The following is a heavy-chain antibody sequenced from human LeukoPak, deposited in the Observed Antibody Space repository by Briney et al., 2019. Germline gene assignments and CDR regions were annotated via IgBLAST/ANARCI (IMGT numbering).Heavy chain of an antibody. CDR2: ITGSGGRT. J-gene: IGHJ6*04. Sequence: PGGSLRLSCAASGFTFSSYAMNWVRQAPGKGLEWVSAITGSGGRTYYTDSVKGRFTISRDNAKNSLYLQMNGLRAEDTAVYYCAGLGITMIGGVWGKGTTVTISS. CDR3: AGLGITMIGGV. D-gene: IGHD3-10*02. V-gene: IGHV3-23*01. CDR1: GFTFSSYA.